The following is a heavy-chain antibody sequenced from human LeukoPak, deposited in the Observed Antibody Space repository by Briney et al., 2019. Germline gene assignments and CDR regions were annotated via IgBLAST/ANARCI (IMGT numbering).Heavy chain of an antibody. V-gene: IGHV1-69*04. CDR2: IIPILGIA. D-gene: IGHD2-15*01. CDR3: ARDAYCSGGSCYSGFDY. Sequence: GASVKVSCKASGGTLSSYAISWVRQAPGQGLEWMGRIIPILGIANYAQKFQGRVTITADKSTSTAYMELSSLRSEDTAVYYCARDAYCSGGSCYSGFDYWGQGTLVTVSS. J-gene: IGHJ4*02. CDR1: GGTLSSYA.